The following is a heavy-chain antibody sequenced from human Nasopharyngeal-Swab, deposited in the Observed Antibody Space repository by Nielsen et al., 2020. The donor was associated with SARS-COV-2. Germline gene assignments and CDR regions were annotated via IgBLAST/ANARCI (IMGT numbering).Heavy chain of an antibody. CDR2: ISGSGGST. V-gene: IGHV3-23*01. J-gene: IGHJ4*02. CDR3: ASVLYGGNSLSHDY. D-gene: IGHD4-23*01. Sequence: GESLKISCAASGFTFSSYAMSWVRQAPGKGLEWVSAISGSGGSTYYADSVKGRFTISRDNSKNTLYLQMNSLRAEDTAVYYCASVLYGGNSLSHDYWGQGTLVTVSS. CDR1: GFTFSSYA.